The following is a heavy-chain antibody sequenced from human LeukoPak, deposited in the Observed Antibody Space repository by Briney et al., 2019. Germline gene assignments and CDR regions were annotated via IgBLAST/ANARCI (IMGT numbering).Heavy chain of an antibody. V-gene: IGHV4-59*01. D-gene: IGHD6-19*01. Sequence: SETLSLTCTVSGGSISNYYWSWIRQSPAKGLEWIGYIYYSGITNYNPSLKSRVTISVDTSKNQFSLKLSSVTAADTAVYYCARDLWGYSSAVDYFDYWGQGTLVTVSS. CDR1: GGSISNYY. J-gene: IGHJ4*02. CDR3: ARDLWGYSSAVDYFDY. CDR2: IYYSGIT.